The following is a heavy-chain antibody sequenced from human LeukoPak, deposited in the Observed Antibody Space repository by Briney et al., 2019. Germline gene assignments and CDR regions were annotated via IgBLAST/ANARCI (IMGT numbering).Heavy chain of an antibody. Sequence: PSETLSLTCTVSGGSISSYYWSWIRQPPGKGLEWIGYIYYSGSTNYNPSLKSRVTISIDTSKNQFSLKLSSVTAADTAVYYCASGDGVQTLNFDSWGQGTLVTVSS. D-gene: IGHD2-8*01. V-gene: IGHV4-59*01. CDR2: IYYSGST. CDR1: GGSISSYY. J-gene: IGHJ4*02. CDR3: ASGDGVQTLNFDS.